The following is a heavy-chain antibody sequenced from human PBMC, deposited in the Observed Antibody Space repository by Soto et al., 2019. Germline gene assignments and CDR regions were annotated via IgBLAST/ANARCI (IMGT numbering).Heavy chain of an antibody. CDR3: ARDNLAFQGAFDL. V-gene: IGHV3-21*01. D-gene: IGHD3-16*01. CDR1: GFVFSDFQ. J-gene: IGHJ4*02. Sequence: PGGSLRLSCAASGFVFSDFQFNWVRQAPGGGLEWLSSITGTSAFTEYAESIEGRFTISRDNPNKLLFLHMDNLRPEDTAVYYCARDNLAFQGAFDLWGQRTLVTVPP. CDR2: ITGTSAFT.